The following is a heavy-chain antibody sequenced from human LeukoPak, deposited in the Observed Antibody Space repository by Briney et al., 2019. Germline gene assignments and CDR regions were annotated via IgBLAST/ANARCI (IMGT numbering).Heavy chain of an antibody. CDR3: ARGGSPPLGLSYYDFWSGTHPFDY. J-gene: IGHJ4*02. CDR2: IYHSGST. Sequence: SETLSLTCTVSGYSISSGYYWGWIRQPPGKGLEWIGSIYHSGSTYYNPSLKSRVTISVDTSKNQFSLKLSSVTAADTAVYHCARGGSPPLGLSYYDFWSGTHPFDYWGQGTLVTVSS. D-gene: IGHD3-3*01. CDR1: GYSISSGYY. V-gene: IGHV4-38-2*02.